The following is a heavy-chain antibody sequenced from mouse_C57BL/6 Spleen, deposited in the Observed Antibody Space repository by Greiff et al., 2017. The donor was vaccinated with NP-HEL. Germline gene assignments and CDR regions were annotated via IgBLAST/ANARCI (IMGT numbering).Heavy chain of an antibody. CDR3: ADLSFAY. CDR1: GYTFTSYW. V-gene: IGHV1-55*01. Sequence: QVQLKQPGAELVKPGASVKMSCKASGYTFTSYWITWVKQRPGQGLEWIGDIYPGSGSTNYNEKFKSKATLTVDKSSSTAYMQLSSLTSEDSAVYYCADLSFAYWGQGTLVTVSA. J-gene: IGHJ3*01. CDR2: IYPGSGST.